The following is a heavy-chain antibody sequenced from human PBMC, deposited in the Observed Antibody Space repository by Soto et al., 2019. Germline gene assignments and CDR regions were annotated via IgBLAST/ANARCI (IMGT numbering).Heavy chain of an antibody. V-gene: IGHV3-74*01. CDR2: ISDDGSRA. Sequence: PEGSLRLSFTASGFTFSMYWMHWVRQVPGKGPEWVSRISDDGSRADYADSVKVRFTISRDNAKNTLYLEMHVLRADDTAVYYCTRGLRPSSVGTRPXWGHGTKVTVS. CDR3: TRGLRPSSVGTRPX. CDR1: GFTFSMYW. J-gene: IGHJ6*02.